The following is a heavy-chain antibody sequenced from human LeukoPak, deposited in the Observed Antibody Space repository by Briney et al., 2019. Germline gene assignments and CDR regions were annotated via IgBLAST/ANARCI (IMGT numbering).Heavy chain of an antibody. CDR2: FDPEDGET. V-gene: IGHV1-24*01. Sequence: ASVKVSCKVSGYTLTELSMHWVRQAPGKGLEWMGGFDPEDGETIYAQKFQGRVTMTEDTSTDTAYVEQSSLRSEDTAVYYCATDRNYYDSSGYYYSWGQGTLVTVSS. D-gene: IGHD3-22*01. CDR1: GYTLTELS. J-gene: IGHJ5*02. CDR3: ATDRNYYDSSGYYYS.